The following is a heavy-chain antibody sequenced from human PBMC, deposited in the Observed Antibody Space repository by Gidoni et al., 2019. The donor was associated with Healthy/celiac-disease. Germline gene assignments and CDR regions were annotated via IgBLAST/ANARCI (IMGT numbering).Heavy chain of an antibody. CDR3: ASSGIAAAGRGYFDY. J-gene: IGHJ4*02. Sequence: QLQLQESGPGLVKPSETLSLTCTVSGGSISSSSYYWGWIRQPPGKGLEWIGSIYYSGSTYYNPSLKSRVTISVDTSKNQFSLKLSSVTAADTAVYYCASSGIAAAGRGYFDYWGQGTLVTVSS. V-gene: IGHV4-39*01. CDR2: IYYSGST. CDR1: GGSISSSSYY. D-gene: IGHD6-13*01.